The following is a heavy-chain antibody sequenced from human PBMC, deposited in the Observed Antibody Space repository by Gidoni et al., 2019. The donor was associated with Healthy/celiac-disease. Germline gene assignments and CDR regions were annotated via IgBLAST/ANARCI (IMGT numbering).Heavy chain of an antibody. CDR3: ARAQYSSSASYYFDY. V-gene: IGHV1-69*04. Sequence: QVQLVQSVAEVKKPGSSVKVYCKASVGTSSSYAISWVRQATGQGLECMGSIIPILGIANYGQKFQGRVTITADKSTSTAYMELSSLRSEDTTVYYCARAQYSSSASYYFDYWGQGTLVTVSS. D-gene: IGHD6-6*01. J-gene: IGHJ4*02. CDR2: IIPILGIA. CDR1: VGTSSSYA.